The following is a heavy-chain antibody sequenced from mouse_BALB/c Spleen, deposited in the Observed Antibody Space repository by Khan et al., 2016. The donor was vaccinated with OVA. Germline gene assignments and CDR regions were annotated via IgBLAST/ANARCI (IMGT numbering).Heavy chain of an antibody. D-gene: IGHD1-1*01. V-gene: IGHV1-20*02. CDR3: ARIYGRDFDY. CDR2: INPHIGET. J-gene: IGHJ2*01. CDR1: GYSFTGYF. Sequence: VQLKQSGPELVKPGASVKISCKASGYSFTGYFMNWVMQSHGKSLEWIGRINPHIGETFYNQKFKGKATLTVDESSSTAHMELRSLASEDSAVYYCARIYGRDFDYWGQGTPLTVSS.